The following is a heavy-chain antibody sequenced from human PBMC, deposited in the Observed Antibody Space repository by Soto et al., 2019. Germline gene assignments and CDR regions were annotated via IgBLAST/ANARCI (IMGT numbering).Heavy chain of an antibody. CDR2: IYTSGST. CDR1: GGSISSYY. D-gene: IGHD3-9*01. V-gene: IGHV4-4*07. J-gene: IGHJ6*02. CDR3: ARDLHYDISIGYRSYYGMDV. Sequence: PSETLSLTCPVSGGSISSYYWSWIRQPAGKGLEWIGRIYTSGSTNYNPSLKSRVTMSVDTSKNQFSLKLSSVTAADTAVYYCARDLHYDISIGYRSYYGMDVWGQGNTVTVSS.